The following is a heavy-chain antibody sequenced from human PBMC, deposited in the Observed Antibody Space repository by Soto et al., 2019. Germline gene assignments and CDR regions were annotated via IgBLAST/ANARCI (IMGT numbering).Heavy chain of an antibody. Sequence: QVQLVQSGAEVKKPGSSVKVSCKASGGTFSTYIISWVRQAPGQGLEWMGRIIPTLGIANYAQKFQGRVTITADKSTSTAYMELSSLRSEDTAVYYCAREGGYIYEVNYYGMDVWGQGTTVTVSS. D-gene: IGHD5-18*01. V-gene: IGHV1-69*08. J-gene: IGHJ6*02. CDR1: GGTFSTYI. CDR2: IIPTLGIA. CDR3: AREGGYIYEVNYYGMDV.